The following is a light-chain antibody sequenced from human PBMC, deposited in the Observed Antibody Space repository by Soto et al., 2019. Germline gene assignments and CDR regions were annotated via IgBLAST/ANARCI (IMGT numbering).Light chain of an antibody. CDR2: NVS. CDR3: SSYAGGFVV. V-gene: IGLV2-14*01. Sequence: QSALTQPASVSGSPGQSITISCTGTSSDIGAHTYVSWFQQHPGKVPKVSIYNVSTRPSGISDRFSGSKSGNTASLTISGLQAEDEADYYCSSYAGGFVVFGGGTKLTVL. CDR1: SSDIGAHTY. J-gene: IGLJ2*01.